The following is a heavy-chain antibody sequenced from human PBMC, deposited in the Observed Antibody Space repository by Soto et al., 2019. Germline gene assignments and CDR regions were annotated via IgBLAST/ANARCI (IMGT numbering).Heavy chain of an antibody. CDR1: GGSVSSGSYY. D-gene: IGHD5-18*01. CDR3: ARGTAMVPNFDY. J-gene: IGHJ4*02. Sequence: QVQLQESGPGLVKPSETLSLTCTVSGGSVSSGSYYWSWIRQPQGKGLEWIGYIYYSGSTNYNPSLKRRVTLSVDTFKNQFSLKLSSVTAADSAVYYCARGTAMVPNFDYWGQGTLVTVSS. V-gene: IGHV4-61*01. CDR2: IYYSGST.